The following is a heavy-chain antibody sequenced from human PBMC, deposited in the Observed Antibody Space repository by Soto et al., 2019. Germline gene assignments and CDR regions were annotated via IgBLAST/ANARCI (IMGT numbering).Heavy chain of an antibody. D-gene: IGHD6-19*01. J-gene: IGHJ5*02. CDR1: GFTFSSYG. V-gene: IGHV3-33*01. CDR2: IWYDGSNK. Sequence: VQLVESGGGVVQPGRSLRLSCAASGFTFSSYGMHWVRQAPGKGLEWVAVIWYDGSNKYYADSVKGRFTISRDNSKNTLYLQMNSLRAEDTAVYYCARDPGWYWFDPWGQGTLVTVSS. CDR3: ARDPGWYWFDP.